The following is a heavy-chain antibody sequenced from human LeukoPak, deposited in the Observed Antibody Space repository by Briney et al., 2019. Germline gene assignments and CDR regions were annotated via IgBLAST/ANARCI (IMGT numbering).Heavy chain of an antibody. D-gene: IGHD6-19*01. CDR1: GFTLSSYG. CDR3: ASTSGWYEPIDY. V-gene: IGHV3-33*01. Sequence: GGSLRLSCAASGFTLSSYGMHWVRQAPGKGLEWVAVVWYDGSNKYYADSVKGRFTISRDNSKNTLYLQMNSLRAEDTAVYYCASTSGWYEPIDYWGQGTLVTVSS. J-gene: IGHJ4*02. CDR2: VWYDGSNK.